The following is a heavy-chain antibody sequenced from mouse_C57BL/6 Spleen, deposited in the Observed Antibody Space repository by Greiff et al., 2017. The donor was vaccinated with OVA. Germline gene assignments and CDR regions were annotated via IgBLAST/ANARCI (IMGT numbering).Heavy chain of an antibody. CDR3: ARNPGYPFTY. CDR2: IYPGDGDT. V-gene: IGHV1-82*01. Sequence: QVQLQQSGPELVKPGASVKISCKASGYAFSSSWMNWVKQRPGKGLEWIGRIYPGDGDTNYNGKFKGKATLTADKSSSTAYMQLSSLTSEDSAVYFCARNPGYPFTYWGQGTLVTVSA. D-gene: IGHD2-2*01. CDR1: GYAFSSSW. J-gene: IGHJ3*01.